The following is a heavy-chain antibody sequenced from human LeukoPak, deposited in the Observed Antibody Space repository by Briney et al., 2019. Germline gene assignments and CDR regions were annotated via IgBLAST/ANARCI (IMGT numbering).Heavy chain of an antibody. CDR2: IKQDGSEK. Sequence: PGGSLRLSCAAAGFTFSSYWMSWVRQAPGKGLEWVANIKQDGSEKYYVDSVKGRFTISRDNAKNSLYLQMDSLRAEDTAVYYCVRRGGSITTRPFDYWGQGTLVTVSS. CDR3: VRRGGSITTRPFDY. J-gene: IGHJ4*02. V-gene: IGHV3-7*01. CDR1: GFTFSSYW. D-gene: IGHD6-6*01.